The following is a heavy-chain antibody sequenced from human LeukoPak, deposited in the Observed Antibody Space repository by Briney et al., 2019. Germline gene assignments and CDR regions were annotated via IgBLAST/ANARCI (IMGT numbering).Heavy chain of an antibody. D-gene: IGHD2-2*01. Sequence: GASVKVSCKASGYTFTGYYMHWVRQAPGQGLEWMGWINPNSGGTNYAQKFQGRVTMTRDTSISTAYIELSRLRSDDTAVYYCARVRVGYCSSTSCYYYYGMDVWGQGTTVTVSS. CDR2: INPNSGGT. J-gene: IGHJ6*02. V-gene: IGHV1-2*02. CDR1: GYTFTGYY. CDR3: ARVRVGYCSSTSCYYYYGMDV.